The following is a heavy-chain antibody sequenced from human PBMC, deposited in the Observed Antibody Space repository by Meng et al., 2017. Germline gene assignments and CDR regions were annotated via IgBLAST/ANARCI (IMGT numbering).Heavy chain of an antibody. CDR1: GFTVSSNY. Sequence: EGHVWGTGGGFVLHGVSLRLSCAASGFTVSSNYMSWVRQAPGKGLEWVSVIYSGGSTYYADSGKGRFTISRDNSKNTLYLKMNSLRAEDTAVYYCARGGSYYSYWGQGTLVTVSS. CDR2: IYSGGST. V-gene: IGHV3-53*02. D-gene: IGHD1-26*01. J-gene: IGHJ4*02. CDR3: ARGGSYYSY.